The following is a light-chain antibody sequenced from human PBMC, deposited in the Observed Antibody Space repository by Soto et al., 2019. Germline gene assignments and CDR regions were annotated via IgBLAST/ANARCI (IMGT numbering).Light chain of an antibody. Sequence: QTVVTQEPSFSVSPGGTVTLTCGLSSGSVSTSYYPSWYQQTPGQAPRTLIYSTNTRSSGVPDRFSGSILGNKAALTITGAQADDESDCYCVLYMGSGIVVFGGGTKLTVL. V-gene: IGLV8-61*01. J-gene: IGLJ2*01. CDR1: SGSVSTSYY. CDR2: STN. CDR3: VLYMGSGIVV.